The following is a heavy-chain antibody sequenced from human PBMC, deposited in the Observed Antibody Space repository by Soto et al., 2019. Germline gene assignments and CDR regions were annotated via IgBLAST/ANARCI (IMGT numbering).Heavy chain of an antibody. D-gene: IGHD1-1*01. CDR2: ITRDGNST. Sequence: GGSLRLSCAASGFTFSNFWMHWVRQAPGKGLVWVSRITRDGNSTIYADSVKGRFTVSRDNARNTVYLQMNSLRADDTAVYYCTTVTTPLDAWGRGTLVTVSS. J-gene: IGHJ5*02. V-gene: IGHV3-74*01. CDR3: TTVTTPLDA. CDR1: GFTFSNFW.